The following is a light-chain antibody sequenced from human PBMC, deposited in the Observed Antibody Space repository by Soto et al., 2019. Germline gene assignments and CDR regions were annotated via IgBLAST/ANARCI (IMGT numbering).Light chain of an antibody. J-gene: IGKJ2*01. CDR1: QAISTW. CDR3: QQAHRFPFT. Sequence: DIQMTQSPPSVSASVGDRVTITCRASQAISTWLAWYQQNPGKAPKLLIYAASTLQSGVPLRFSGSVSGTDFTLTISSLQPEDLAIYYCQQAHRFPFTFGQGTKLE. CDR2: AAS. V-gene: IGKV1-12*02.